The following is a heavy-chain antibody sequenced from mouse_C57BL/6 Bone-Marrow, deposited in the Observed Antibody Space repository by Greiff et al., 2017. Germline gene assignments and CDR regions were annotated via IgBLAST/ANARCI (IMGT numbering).Heavy chain of an antibody. D-gene: IGHD2-3*01. CDR3: ARWGYDGYYYAMDY. CDR1: GYTFTNYW. CDR2: IYPGGGYT. J-gene: IGHJ4*01. V-gene: IGHV1-63*01. Sequence: VQRVESGAELVRPGPSVKMSCKASGYTFTNYWIGWAKQRPGHGLEWIGDIYPGGGYTNYNEKFKGKATLTADKSSSTAYMQFSSLTSEDSAIYYCARWGYDGYYYAMDYWGQGTSVTVSS.